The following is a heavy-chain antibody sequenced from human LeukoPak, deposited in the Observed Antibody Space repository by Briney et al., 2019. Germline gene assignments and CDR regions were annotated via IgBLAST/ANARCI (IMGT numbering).Heavy chain of an antibody. CDR2: FDPEDGET. CDR1: GYTLTELS. V-gene: IGHV1-24*01. Sequence: ASVKVSCKVSGYTLTELSMHWVRQAPGKGLEWMGGFDPEDGETIYAQKFQGRVTMAEDTSTDTAYMELSSLRSEDTAVYYCATDLVYYDSSGYGLDYWGHGTLVTVS. J-gene: IGHJ4*01. D-gene: IGHD3-22*01. CDR3: ATDLVYYDSSGYGLDY.